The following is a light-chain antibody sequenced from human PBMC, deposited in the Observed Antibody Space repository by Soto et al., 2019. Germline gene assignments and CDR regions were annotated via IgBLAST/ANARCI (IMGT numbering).Light chain of an antibody. CDR2: GAS. V-gene: IGKV3-15*01. J-gene: IGKJ1*01. CDR3: HQYNNWPT. CDR1: QSVSSN. Sequence: EIVMTQSPATLSVSPGERATLSCRASQSVSSNLAWYQQKPGQAPRLLIHGASTRATGIPARFSGRGSGTEFTLTISSLQSEDFAVYYCHQYNNWPTFGQGTKVEIK.